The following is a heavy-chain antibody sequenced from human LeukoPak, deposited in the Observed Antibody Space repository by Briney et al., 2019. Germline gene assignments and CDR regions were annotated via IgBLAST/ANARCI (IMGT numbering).Heavy chain of an antibody. Sequence: SETLSLTCTVSGGSISSYYWSWIRQPAGKGLEWIGRIHTSGSTNYSPSLKSRVTMSVDTSKNQFSLKLSSVTAADTAVYYCARSKDILTGYCFDYWGQGTLVTVSS. J-gene: IGHJ4*02. V-gene: IGHV4-4*07. CDR3: ARSKDILTGYCFDY. CDR2: IHTSGST. CDR1: GGSISSYY. D-gene: IGHD3-9*01.